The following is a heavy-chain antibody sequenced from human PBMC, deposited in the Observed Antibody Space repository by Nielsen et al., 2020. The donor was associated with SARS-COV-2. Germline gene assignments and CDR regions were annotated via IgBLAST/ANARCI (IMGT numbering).Heavy chain of an antibody. CDR3: ARGTNYGDSYFDY. D-gene: IGHD4-17*01. CDR1: GFSFGTHG. J-gene: IGHJ4*02. Sequence: GGSLRLSCAASGFSFGTHGMNWVRQTPGKGLEWVSSISGSSSYICYADSVKGRFTISRDNAKNSLYLQINSLRAEDTAVYYCARGTNYGDSYFDYWGQGTLVTVSS. V-gene: IGHV3-21*01. CDR2: ISGSSSYI.